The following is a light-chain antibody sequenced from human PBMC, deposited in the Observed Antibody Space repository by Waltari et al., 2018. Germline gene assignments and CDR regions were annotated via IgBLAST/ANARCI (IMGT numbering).Light chain of an antibody. CDR3: QQYNNWPPVT. CDR2: DAS. V-gene: IGKV3-15*01. CDR1: QSVGNK. J-gene: IGKJ1*01. Sequence: EIVMTQPPATLSVSPGERATLSCWASQSVGNKLAWYQPKPGQAPRLLVYDASTRATCIPARFFGSGSVTYFTLTIINMQSDDSALYICQQYNNWPPVTFGQGTKVEIK.